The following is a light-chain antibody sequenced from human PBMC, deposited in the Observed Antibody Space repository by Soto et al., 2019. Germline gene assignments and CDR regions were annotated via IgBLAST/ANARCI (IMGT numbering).Light chain of an antibody. CDR1: SSNIGSNY. CDR3: AAWDDSLSGVV. Sequence: QSVLTQPPSASGTPGQRVTISCSGRSSNIGSNYVYWYQQLPGTAPKLLIYRNNQRPSGVPDRFSGSKSGTSASLAISGLRSEDDADYYCAAWDDSLSGVVFGGGTKLTVL. CDR2: RNN. V-gene: IGLV1-47*01. J-gene: IGLJ2*01.